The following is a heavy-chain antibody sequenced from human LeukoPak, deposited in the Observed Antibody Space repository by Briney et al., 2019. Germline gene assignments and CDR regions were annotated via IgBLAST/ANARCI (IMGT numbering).Heavy chain of an antibody. J-gene: IGHJ4*02. CDR3: AKDWHSVTSFDS. Sequence: GGSLRLSCAASGFTFSSYGMHWVRQAPAKGLEGVAVISFDGRTNYYAASVKGRFTISIDNSNNPLFLQMKSLRAEDTALYYCAKDWHSVTSFDSWGQGTLVTVSS. CDR2: ISFDGRTN. V-gene: IGHV3-30*18. D-gene: IGHD4-17*01. CDR1: GFTFSSYG.